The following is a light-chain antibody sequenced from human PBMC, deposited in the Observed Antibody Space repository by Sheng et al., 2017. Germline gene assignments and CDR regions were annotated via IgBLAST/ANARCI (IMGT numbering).Light chain of an antibody. Sequence: SYELTQPPSVSVSPGQTARITCSGDALPQQFVYWYQQKPGQAPVLMIYKDTWRPSDIPERFSGSSSGTTVTLTISGVQAEDEADYYCQSTDTSGTYGVFGGGTKLTVL. CDR3: QSTDTSGTYGV. J-gene: IGLJ3*02. V-gene: IGLV3-25*03. CDR1: ALPQQF. CDR2: KDT.